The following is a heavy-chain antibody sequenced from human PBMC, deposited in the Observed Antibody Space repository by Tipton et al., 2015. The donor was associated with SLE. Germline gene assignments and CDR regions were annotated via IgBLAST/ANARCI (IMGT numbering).Heavy chain of an antibody. Sequence: GSLRLSCAASGFTFSSYWMSWVRQAPGKGLEWVANIKQDGSEKYYVDSVKGRFTIFRDNAKNSLYLQMNSLRAEDTAVYYCASDGELHAFDIWGQGTMVTVSS. V-gene: IGHV3-7*01. CDR1: GFTFSSYW. D-gene: IGHD1-26*01. J-gene: IGHJ3*02. CDR3: ASDGELHAFDI. CDR2: IKQDGSEK.